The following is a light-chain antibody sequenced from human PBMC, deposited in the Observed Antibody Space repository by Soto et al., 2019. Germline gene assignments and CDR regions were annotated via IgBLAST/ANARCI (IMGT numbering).Light chain of an antibody. Sequence: EIVLTQPPGTLSLSPGERATLSCRASQSVSSSYLAWYQQKPGQAPRLLIYGASSRATGIPDRFSGSGSGTDFPLTISRLEPEDFAVYYCQQYGSSPLYTFGQGTKLEIK. V-gene: IGKV3-20*01. CDR2: GAS. CDR1: QSVSSSY. CDR3: QQYGSSPLYT. J-gene: IGKJ2*01.